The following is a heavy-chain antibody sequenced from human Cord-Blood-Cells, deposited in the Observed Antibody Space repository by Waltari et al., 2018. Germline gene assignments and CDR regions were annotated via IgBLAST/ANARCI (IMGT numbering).Heavy chain of an antibody. J-gene: IGHJ4*02. D-gene: IGHD3-10*01. CDR2: KVVGSGNT. Sequence: QMQLVQSGPEVKKPGTSVKVSCKASGFTFTSSAMQWVRQARGQRLEWIGWKVVGSGNTNYAQKLQERVTITRHMSTSTAYMELSSLRSEDTAVYYCAAEHYEGSGSYYNYWGQGPLVTVSS. CDR1: GFTFTSSA. V-gene: IGHV1-58*02. CDR3: AAEHYEGSGSYYNY.